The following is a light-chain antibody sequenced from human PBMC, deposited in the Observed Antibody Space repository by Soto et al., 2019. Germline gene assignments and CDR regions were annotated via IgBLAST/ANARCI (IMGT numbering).Light chain of an antibody. Sequence: QSALTQPASVSGSPGQSITISCTGTSSDVGGFNYVSWYQQHPGKAPKLMIYDVTNRPSGVSYRFSGSKSGNTASLTISGIQAEDDADYYCNSYTSSSTYVFGTGTKLTVL. V-gene: IGLV2-14*03. CDR2: DVT. J-gene: IGLJ1*01. CDR1: SSDVGGFNY. CDR3: NSYTSSSTYV.